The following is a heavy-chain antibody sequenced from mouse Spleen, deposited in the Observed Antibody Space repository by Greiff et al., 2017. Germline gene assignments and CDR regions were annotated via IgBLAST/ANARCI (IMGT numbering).Heavy chain of an antibody. CDR1: GYTFTSYW. J-gene: IGHJ1*01. V-gene: IGHV1-69*02. D-gene: IGHD2-1*01. CDR2: IYPSDSYT. CDR3: TRGNGNYFWYFDV. Sequence: QVQLQQPGAELVRPGASVKLSCKASGYTFTSYWINWVKQRPGQGLEWIGNIYPSDSYTNYNQKFKDKATLTVDKSSSTAYMQLSSPTSEDSAVYYCTRGNGNYFWYFDVWGAGTTVTVSS.